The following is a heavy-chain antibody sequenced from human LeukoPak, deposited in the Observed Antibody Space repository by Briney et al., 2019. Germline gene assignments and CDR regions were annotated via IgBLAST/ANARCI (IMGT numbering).Heavy chain of an antibody. Sequence: GGSLRLSCAASGFTFSSYGMHWLRQARGKGLEWVAFIWCDGSNKYYADSVKGRFTISRDNSKTALYLHRDCVSGEDASGYYGARGDYYGSEKRFSVDYWGQGTLVTVSS. V-gene: IGHV3-33*01. D-gene: IGHD3-10*01. CDR2: IWCDGSNK. CDR1: GFTFSSYG. CDR3: ARGDYYGSEKRFSVDY. J-gene: IGHJ4*02.